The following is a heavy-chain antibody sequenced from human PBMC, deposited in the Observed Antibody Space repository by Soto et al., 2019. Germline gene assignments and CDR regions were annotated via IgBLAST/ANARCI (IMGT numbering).Heavy chain of an antibody. V-gene: IGHV3-7*05. Sequence: EVQLVESGGGLVQPGGSLRLSCAASGFTFSNYWMTWVRQAPGKGLEWVANIKRDGSERSYLDSVRGRFTVSRDNAKNSLYLQMDSLRAEDTALYYCARDVSPGSRSLNPDAFDIWGQGTMVTVSS. CDR3: ARDVSPGSRSLNPDAFDI. J-gene: IGHJ3*02. CDR2: IKRDGSER. D-gene: IGHD3-10*01. CDR1: GFTFSNYW.